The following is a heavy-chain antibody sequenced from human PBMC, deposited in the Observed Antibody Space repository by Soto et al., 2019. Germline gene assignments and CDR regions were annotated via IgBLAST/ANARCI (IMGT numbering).Heavy chain of an antibody. CDR2: IYHSGSS. CDR3: ARFSGSYYYAMDV. J-gene: IGHJ6*02. CDR1: GGSINNGNFY. Sequence: PSETLSLTCTVSGGSINNGNFYWGWIRQPPGKGLEWIARIYHSGSSNYNPSLKSRVTISVDTSKNQFSLQLKSVTAADTALYYCARFSGSYYYAMDVWGQGSTVTVSS. V-gene: IGHV4-39*07. D-gene: IGHD6-19*01.